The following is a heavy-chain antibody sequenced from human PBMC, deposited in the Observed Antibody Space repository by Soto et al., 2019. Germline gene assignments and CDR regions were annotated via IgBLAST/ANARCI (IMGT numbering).Heavy chain of an antibody. V-gene: IGHV3-21*01. D-gene: IGHD3-16*01. CDR1: GFVFSDFQ. J-gene: IGHJ4*02. CDR3: ARDNLAFQGAFDL. Sequence: GGSLRLSCAASGFVFSDFQFNWVRQAPGGGLEWLSSITGTSAFTEYAESIEGRFTISRDNPNKLLFLHMDSLRPEDTAVYYCARDNLAFQGAFDLWGQGTLVTVSS. CDR2: ITGTSAFT.